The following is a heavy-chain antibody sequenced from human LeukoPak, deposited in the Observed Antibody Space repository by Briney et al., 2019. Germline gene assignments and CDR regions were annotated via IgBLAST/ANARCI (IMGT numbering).Heavy chain of an antibody. CDR3: AKEGGLLWFGEFLSSRSFDY. V-gene: IGHV3-21*01. D-gene: IGHD3-10*01. J-gene: IGHJ4*02. CDR2: ISSSSSYI. Sequence: PGGSLRLSCAASGFTFSSYSMNWVRQAPGKGLEWVSSISSSSSYIYYADSVKGRFTISRDNAKNSLYLQMNSLRAEDTAVYYCAKEGGLLWFGEFLSSRSFDYWGQGTLVTVSS. CDR1: GFTFSSYS.